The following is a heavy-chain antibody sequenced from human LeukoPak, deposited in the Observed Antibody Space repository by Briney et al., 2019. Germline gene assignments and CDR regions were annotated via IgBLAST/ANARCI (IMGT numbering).Heavy chain of an antibody. J-gene: IGHJ4*02. CDR1: GFTFGDYA. D-gene: IGHD5-24*01. CDR3: TRVWLQYFDY. V-gene: IGHV3-49*04. Sequence: GGSLRLSCTASGFTFGDYAMSWVRQAPGKGLEWVGFIRSKVYDGTTEYAASVKGRFTISRDDSKSIAYLQMSSLKIDDIAVYYCTRVWLQYFDYWGQGTLITVSS. CDR2: IRSKVYDGTT.